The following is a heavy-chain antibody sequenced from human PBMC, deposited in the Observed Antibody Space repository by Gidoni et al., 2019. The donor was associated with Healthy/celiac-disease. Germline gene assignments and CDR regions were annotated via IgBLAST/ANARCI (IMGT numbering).Heavy chain of an antibody. Sequence: QVQLQQWGARLLKPAETMSLTCDVYGGSSSGYYGSWIRKPPGKGLEWIGEMQHSGSTNYNPSLKGRVTISVDTSKNQFSLKLRSVTAADTAVYYCARASAYSSGFDYWGQGTLVTVSS. V-gene: IGHV4-34*01. D-gene: IGHD6-19*01. J-gene: IGHJ4*02. CDR3: ARASAYSSGFDY. CDR1: GGSSSGYY. CDR2: MQHSGST.